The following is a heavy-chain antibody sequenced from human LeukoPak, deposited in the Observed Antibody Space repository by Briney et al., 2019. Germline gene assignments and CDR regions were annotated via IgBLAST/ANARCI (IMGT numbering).Heavy chain of an antibody. V-gene: IGHV4-30-2*01. CDR3: ASMHYYDDALDI. D-gene: IGHD3-22*01. J-gene: IGHJ3*02. CDR2: IYHSGSP. Sequence: SETLSLTCAVSGGSSSSGGYSWSWIRQPPGKGLERIGYIYHSGSPYYNPSLKSRVTISVDRSKNHFSLKLSSVTAADTAVYFCASMHYYDDALDIWGQGTMVTVSS. CDR1: GGSSSSGGYS.